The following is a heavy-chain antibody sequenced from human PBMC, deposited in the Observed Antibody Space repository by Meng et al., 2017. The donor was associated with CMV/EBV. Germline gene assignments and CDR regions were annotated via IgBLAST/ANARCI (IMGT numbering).Heavy chain of an antibody. V-gene: IGHV1-69*05. CDR2: IIPIFGTA. D-gene: IGHD5-24*01. CDR1: RGTFSSYA. J-gene: IGHJ4*02. CDR3: ARDRDGYNLYYFDY. Sequence: SRGTFSSYAISWVGQAPGQGLEWMGGIIPIFGTANYAEKFQGRVTITTDESTSTAYMELSSLRSEDTAVYYCARDRDGYNLYYFDYWGQGTLVTVSS.